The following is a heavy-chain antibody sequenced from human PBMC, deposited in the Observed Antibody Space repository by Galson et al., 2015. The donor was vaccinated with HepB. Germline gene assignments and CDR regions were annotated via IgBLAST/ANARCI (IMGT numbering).Heavy chain of an antibody. V-gene: IGHV1-18*04. D-gene: IGHD3-22*01. CDR3: ARDPVYYDSSMYDY. CDR2: ISAYNGNT. J-gene: IGHJ4*02. Sequence: SVKVSCKASGYTFTSYGISWVRQAPGQGLEWMGWISAYNGNTNYAQKLQGRVTMTTDTSTSTAYTELRSLRSDDTAVYYCARDPVYYDSSMYDYWGQGALVTVSS. CDR1: GYTFTSYG.